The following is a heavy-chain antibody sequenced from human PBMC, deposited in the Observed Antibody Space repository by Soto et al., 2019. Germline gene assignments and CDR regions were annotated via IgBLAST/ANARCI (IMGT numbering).Heavy chain of an antibody. CDR2: IHPSGDT. CDR3: VRGDCTTSPSSGDLDC. D-gene: IGHD2-21*01. J-gene: IGHJ1*01. Sequence: AVKVSCKASGYKFTTYFIHWVRQAPGQGLEWMGMIHPSGDTGYAQKFRGRVTMTIDTSTTTAYMELRNLTSEDTAVYFSVRGDCTTSPSSGDLDCRGQGTEVTVSS. V-gene: IGHV1-46*01. CDR1: GYKFTTYF.